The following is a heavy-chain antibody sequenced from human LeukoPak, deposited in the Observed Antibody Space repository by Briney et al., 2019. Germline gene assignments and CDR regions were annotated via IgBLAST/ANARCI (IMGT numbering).Heavy chain of an antibody. CDR3: ARGDYLGY. J-gene: IGHJ4*02. Sequence: SETLSLTCTVSGGSISSGSYYWSWIRQPAGKGLEWIGRIYTSGSTNYNPSLKSRVTISVDTSKNQFSLKLSSVTAADTAVYYCARGDYLGYWGQGTLVTVSS. CDR1: GGSISSGSYY. CDR2: IYTSGST. V-gene: IGHV4-61*02.